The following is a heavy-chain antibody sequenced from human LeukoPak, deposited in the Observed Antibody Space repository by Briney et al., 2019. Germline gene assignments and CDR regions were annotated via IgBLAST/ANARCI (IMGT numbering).Heavy chain of an antibody. CDR3: ASGGIYYGAAFDF. Sequence: PGGSLRLSCAASGFTFDDYGMSWVRQAPGRGLEWVSGINWNGGSTGYADSVKGRFTISRDNAKNSLHLQMNSPRAEDTALYYCASGGIYYGAAFDFWGQGTLVTVSS. D-gene: IGHD1-26*01. CDR2: INWNGGST. J-gene: IGHJ4*02. V-gene: IGHV3-20*04. CDR1: GFTFDDYG.